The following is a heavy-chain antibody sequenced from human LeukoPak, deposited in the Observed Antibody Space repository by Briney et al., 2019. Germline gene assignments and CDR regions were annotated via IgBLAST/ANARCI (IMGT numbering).Heavy chain of an antibody. CDR1: GFTFTNAW. J-gene: IGHJ3*02. CDR2: VKSKTGGGTT. Sequence: PGGSLRLSCAASGFTFTNAWMTWVRQAPGKGLEWVGRVKSKTGGGTTDYAAPVKGRFTISRDDSKDTLFLQMDSLKTEDTAMYYCTTPNGSPRRDAFDIWGQGTMVTVSS. CDR3: TTPNGSPRRDAFDI. V-gene: IGHV3-15*01. D-gene: IGHD1-26*01.